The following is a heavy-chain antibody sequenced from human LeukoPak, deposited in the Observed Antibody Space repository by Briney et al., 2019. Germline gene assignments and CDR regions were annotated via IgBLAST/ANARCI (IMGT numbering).Heavy chain of an antibody. J-gene: IGHJ4*02. Sequence: GGSLRLSCAASGFTVSSNYMSWVRQAPGKGLEWVSGVYSGGSTYYADSVKGRFTISRDNSKNTLYLQMNSLRAEDTAVYYCASLYGSGKGADYWGQGTLVTVSS. CDR1: GFTVSSNY. CDR2: VYSGGST. CDR3: ASLYGSGKGADY. V-gene: IGHV3-66*01. D-gene: IGHD3-10*01.